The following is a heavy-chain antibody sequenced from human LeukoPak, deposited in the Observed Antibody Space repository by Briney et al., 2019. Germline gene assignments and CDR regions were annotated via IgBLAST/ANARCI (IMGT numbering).Heavy chain of an antibody. D-gene: IGHD2-2*01. CDR2: IIPIIGIA. J-gene: IGHJ4*02. V-gene: IGHV1-69*04. Sequence: GASVKVSCKAAGGTFISYTISWVRQAPGQGLEWRGRIIPIIGIANYAQKFQGRVTITADKSTSTAYMELSSLRSEDTAVYYCARDKRGIVVVPAAQWGQGTLVTVSS. CDR3: ARDKRGIVVVPAAQ. CDR1: GGTFISYT.